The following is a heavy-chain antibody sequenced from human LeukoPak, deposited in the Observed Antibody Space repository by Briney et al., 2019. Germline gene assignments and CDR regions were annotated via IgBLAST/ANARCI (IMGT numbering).Heavy chain of an antibody. CDR1: GFTFSSYA. J-gene: IGHJ6*03. CDR2: NSEGGEST. V-gene: IGHV3-23*01. Sequence: GGPLRLSCAASGFTFSSYAMNWVRQAPGKGLEWVSANSEGGESTIHADSVKGRYTISRDNSKNTLYLQMNSLRAEDTAVYYCAKRSARTKYDMYVWGKGTTVTVSS. CDR3: AKRSARTKYDMYV.